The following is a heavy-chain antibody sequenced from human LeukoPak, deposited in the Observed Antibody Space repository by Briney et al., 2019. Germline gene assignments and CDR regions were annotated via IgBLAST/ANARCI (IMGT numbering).Heavy chain of an antibody. CDR3: AKDQGLDY. J-gene: IGHJ4*02. CDR1: GFTVSSNY. CDR2: ISYDGSNK. Sequence: PGGSLGLSCAASGFTVSSNYMSWVRQAPGKGLEWVAVISYDGSNKYYADSVKGRFTISRDNSKNTLYLQMNSLRAEDTAVYYCAKDQGLDYWGQGTLVTVSS. V-gene: IGHV3-30*18.